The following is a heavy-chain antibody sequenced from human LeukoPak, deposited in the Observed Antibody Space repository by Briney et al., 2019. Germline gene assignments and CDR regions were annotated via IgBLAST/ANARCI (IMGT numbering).Heavy chain of an antibody. CDR2: IYYSGST. Sequence: SETLSLTCTVSGGSISSYYWSWIRQPPGKGLEWIGYIYYSGSTYYNPSLKSRVTISVDTSKNQFSLKLSSVTAADTAVYYCARDKLGYCSGGSCSNWFDPWGQGTLVTVSS. J-gene: IGHJ5*02. D-gene: IGHD2-15*01. CDR1: GGSISSYY. CDR3: ARDKLGYCSGGSCSNWFDP. V-gene: IGHV4-59*06.